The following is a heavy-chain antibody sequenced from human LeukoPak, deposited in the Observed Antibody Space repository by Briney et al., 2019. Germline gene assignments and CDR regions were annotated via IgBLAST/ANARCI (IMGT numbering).Heavy chain of an antibody. CDR3: AKDSESDGMDV. CDR1: GFTFNNYA. J-gene: IGHJ6*02. V-gene: IGHV3-23*01. Sequence: GGSLRLSCAASGFTFNNYALSWVRQAPGKGLEWVSAISGSGISTYYADSVKGRFTISRDNSKNTLYLQMNSLRAEDTAVYYCAKDSESDGMDVWGQGTTVTVSS. CDR2: ISGSGIST. D-gene: IGHD1-26*01.